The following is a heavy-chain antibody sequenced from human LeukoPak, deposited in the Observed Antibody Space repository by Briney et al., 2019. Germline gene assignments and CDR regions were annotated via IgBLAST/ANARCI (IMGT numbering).Heavy chain of an antibody. Sequence: GGSLRLSCAASGFSFDDYGMSWVRQAPGKGLEWVSGINWNGGSTGYTHSVKGRFTISRDNAKNSLYLQMNSLRAEDTALYYCARVSSDCSGGGCYSERDYWGQGILVTVSS. V-gene: IGHV3-20*04. CDR1: GFSFDDYG. CDR3: ARVSSDCSGGGCYSERDY. CDR2: INWNGGST. D-gene: IGHD2-15*01. J-gene: IGHJ4*02.